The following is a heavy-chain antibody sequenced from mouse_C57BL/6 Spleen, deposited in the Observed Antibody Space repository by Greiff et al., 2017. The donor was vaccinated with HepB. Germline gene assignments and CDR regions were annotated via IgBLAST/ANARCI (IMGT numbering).Heavy chain of an antibody. CDR2: INPNNGGT. V-gene: IGHV1-26*01. J-gene: IGHJ3*01. Sequence: EVQLQQSGPELVKPGASVKISCKASGYTFTDYYMNWVKQSHGKSLEWIGDINPNNGGTSYNQKFKGKATLTVDKSSRTAYMELRSLTSEDSAVYYCARSVYYGSSSQFAYWGQGTLVTVSA. CDR1: GYTFTDYY. D-gene: IGHD1-1*01. CDR3: ARSVYYGSSSQFAY.